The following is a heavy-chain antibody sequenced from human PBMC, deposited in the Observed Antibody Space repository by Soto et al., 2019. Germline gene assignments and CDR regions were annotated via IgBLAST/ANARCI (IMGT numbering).Heavy chain of an antibody. D-gene: IGHD2-21*01. CDR3: ARGSTDSYPGRRIFDF. Sequence: GGSLRLSCVASGLTFGSRAMTWVRQAPGEGLQWVSTITDTGGDAKYADSVRGRFVISRDNSKKTLYLQMTSLTAEDSAMYYCARGSTDSYPGRRIFDFWGRGTLVTVSS. CDR1: GLTFGSRA. V-gene: IGHV3-23*01. J-gene: IGHJ4*02. CDR2: ITDTGGDA.